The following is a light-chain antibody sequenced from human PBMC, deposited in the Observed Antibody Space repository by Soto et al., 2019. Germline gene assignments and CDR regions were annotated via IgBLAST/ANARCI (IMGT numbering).Light chain of an antibody. CDR3: QQYNVYSRT. CDR1: QGINNW. J-gene: IGKJ1*01. V-gene: IGKV1-5*03. Sequence: DIQMTQSPSTLSASVGDRVTITCRASQGINNWLAWYQQKPGKAPKLLIYKASTLESGVPSRFSGSGFGTEFTLTISSLQPDDFATYYCQQYNVYSRTFGQGTKVDI. CDR2: KAS.